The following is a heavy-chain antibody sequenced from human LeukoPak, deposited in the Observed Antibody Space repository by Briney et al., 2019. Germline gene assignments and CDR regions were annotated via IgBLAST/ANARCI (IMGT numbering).Heavy chain of an antibody. V-gene: IGHV3-53*01. J-gene: IGHJ4*02. CDR2: IYSGGST. Sequence: PGGSLRLSCAASGFTVSSNYMSWVRQAPGKGLEWVSVIYSGGSTYYADSVKGRFTISRDNSKNTLYLQMNSLRAEDMAVYCCARVVSLRYFGYWGQGTLVTVSS. CDR3: ARVVSLRYFGY. CDR1: GFTVSSNY. D-gene: IGHD3-10*01.